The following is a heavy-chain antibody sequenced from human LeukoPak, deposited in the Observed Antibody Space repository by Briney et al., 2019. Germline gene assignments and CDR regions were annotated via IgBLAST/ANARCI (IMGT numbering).Heavy chain of an antibody. D-gene: IGHD5-18*01. CDR2: IYYSKNT. Sequence: SETLSLTCTVSGGSISSSSAYWGWVRQPRGKGLEGIGSIYYSKNTYYNPSLKSRVTISADTSKNQFSLTLGSVSATDTAVYYCVSPRGFSYGYFDYWGQGTLVTVSS. CDR3: VSPRGFSYGYFDY. J-gene: IGHJ4*02. CDR1: GGSISSSSAY. V-gene: IGHV4-39*01.